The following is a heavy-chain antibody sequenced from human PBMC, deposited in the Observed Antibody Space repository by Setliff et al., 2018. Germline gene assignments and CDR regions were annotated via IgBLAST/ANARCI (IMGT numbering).Heavy chain of an antibody. Sequence: ASVKVSCKVSGYTLTELSMHWVRLAPGKGLEWMGGFDPEDGETIYAQKFQGRVTMTEDTSTDTAYMELSSLRSEDTAVYYCAFNSGWYGYYFDYWGQGTLVTVSS. J-gene: IGHJ4*02. CDR3: AFNSGWYGYYFDY. CDR1: GYTLTELS. V-gene: IGHV1-24*01. CDR2: FDPEDGET. D-gene: IGHD6-19*01.